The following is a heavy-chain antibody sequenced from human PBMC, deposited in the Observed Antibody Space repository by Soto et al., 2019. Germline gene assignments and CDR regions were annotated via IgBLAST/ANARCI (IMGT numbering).Heavy chain of an antibody. D-gene: IGHD2-8*02. V-gene: IGHV1-3*04. Sequence: QVQLVQSGAEERKPGASVKVSCKASGYTFASYAIHWMRQAPGQRLEWMAWINIDNGNIYYTQKCQGRVTITRDTSASTANMELSSLDSEDTAVYYCARVGGHCSGGVCRGLDYWGQGTLVTVSS. CDR2: INIDNGNI. CDR3: ARVGGHCSGGVCRGLDY. J-gene: IGHJ4*02. CDR1: GYTFASYA.